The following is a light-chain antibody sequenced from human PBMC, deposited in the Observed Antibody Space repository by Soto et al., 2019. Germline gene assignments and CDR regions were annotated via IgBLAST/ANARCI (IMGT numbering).Light chain of an antibody. CDR2: AAS. V-gene: IGKV1-27*01. J-gene: IGKJ1*01. Sequence: DIQMTQSPASLSASVGDRVTITCRATQGISNYLAWYQQKPGKVPKLLIYAASTLQSGVPSRFSGSGSGTDFTLTISSLQPEDVATYYCQKYDSALGTFGQGTKVDIK. CDR3: QKYDSALGT. CDR1: QGISNY.